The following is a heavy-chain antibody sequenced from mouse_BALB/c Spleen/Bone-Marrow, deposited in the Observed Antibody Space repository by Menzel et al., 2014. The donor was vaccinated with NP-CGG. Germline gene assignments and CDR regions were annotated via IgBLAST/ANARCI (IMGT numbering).Heavy chain of an antibody. CDR3: AAPIYYEYTLFAY. J-gene: IGHJ3*01. V-gene: IGHV2-9*02. D-gene: IGHD2-4*01. CDR2: ILAGGST. Sequence: VKLVESGPGLVAPSQSLSITCAVSGFSLTSYGVHWVRQPPGKGLEWLGVILAGGSTNYNSALMSRLSISKDNSKSQVFLKRNSLQTDDTAMYYCAAPIYYEYTLFAYWGQGTLVTVSA. CDR1: GFSLTSYG.